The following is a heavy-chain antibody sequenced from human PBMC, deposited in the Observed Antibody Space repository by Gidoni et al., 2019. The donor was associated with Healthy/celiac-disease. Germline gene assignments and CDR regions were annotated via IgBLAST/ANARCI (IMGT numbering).Heavy chain of an antibody. V-gene: IGHV3-30*01. J-gene: IGHJ4*02. CDR1: GFTFSRYA. D-gene: IGHD2-21*01. Sequence: VQLVESGGGVVQPGRSLRLSCAASGFTFSRYAMHWVRQAPGKGLEWVAVISYDGSNKYYADSVKGRFTISRDKSKNTLYLQMNSLRAEDTAVYYCARDGGDGYFDYWGQGTLVTVSS. CDR2: ISYDGSNK. CDR3: ARDGGDGYFDY.